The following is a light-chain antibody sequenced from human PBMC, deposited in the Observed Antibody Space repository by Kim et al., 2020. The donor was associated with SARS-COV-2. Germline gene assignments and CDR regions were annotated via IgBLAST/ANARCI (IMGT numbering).Light chain of an antibody. CDR1: EVISSA. Sequence: AIQLTQSPSSLSASIGDRVTITCRASEVISSALAWYQQKPGKAPKLLIYDASSLESGVPSRFSGSGSGTGVTLTISILQPEGFATYYCQQFNRYPLSFGGGTNVDI. J-gene: IGKJ4*01. CDR2: DAS. V-gene: IGKV1-13*02. CDR3: QQFNRYPLS.